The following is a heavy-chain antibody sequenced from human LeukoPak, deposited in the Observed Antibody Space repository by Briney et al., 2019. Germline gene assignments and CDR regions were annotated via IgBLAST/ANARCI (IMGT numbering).Heavy chain of an antibody. CDR1: GFTFSSYS. J-gene: IGHJ4*02. V-gene: IGHV3-21*01. CDR2: ISSSKSYI. Sequence: GGSLRLLCAACGFTFSSYSMQWVRQAAGRGLEWVSYISSSKSYIYYADSVKGRFTISRDNANNSLYLQMNRLSAEDTAVYYCARDVQVATIYPLDYWGQGTLVTVSS. D-gene: IGHD5-12*01. CDR3: ARDVQVATIYPLDY.